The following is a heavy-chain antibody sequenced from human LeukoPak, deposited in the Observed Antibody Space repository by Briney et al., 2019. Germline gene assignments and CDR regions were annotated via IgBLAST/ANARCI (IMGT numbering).Heavy chain of an antibody. Sequence: GGSLRLSCAASGFTFSSCGMSWVRQAPGKGLEWVSAISGSGGSTYYADSVKDRFTISRDNSKNTLYLQMNSLRAEDTAVYYCARRNHYGSKEIDYWGQGTLVTVSS. CDR2: ISGSGGST. D-gene: IGHD3-22*01. V-gene: IGHV3-23*01. J-gene: IGHJ4*02. CDR3: ARRNHYGSKEIDY. CDR1: GFTFSSCG.